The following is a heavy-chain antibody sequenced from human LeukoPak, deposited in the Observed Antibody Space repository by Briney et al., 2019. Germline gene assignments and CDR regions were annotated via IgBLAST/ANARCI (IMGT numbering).Heavy chain of an antibody. J-gene: IGHJ3*02. V-gene: IGHV3-30*03. CDR2: ISYDGSNK. D-gene: IGHD3-10*01. CDR3: ATLPEDDAFDI. Sequence: GGSLRLSCAASGFTFSSYGMHWVRQAPGKGLEWVAVISYDGSNKYYADSVKGRFTISRDNSKNTLYPQMNSLRAEDTAVYYCATLPEDDAFDIWGQGTMVTVSS. CDR1: GFTFSSYG.